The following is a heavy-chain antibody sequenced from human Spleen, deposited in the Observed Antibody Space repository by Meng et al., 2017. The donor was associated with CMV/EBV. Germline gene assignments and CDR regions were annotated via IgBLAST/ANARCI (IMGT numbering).Heavy chain of an antibody. J-gene: IGHJ4*02. CDR2: ISYDGNNK. CDR3: ARGPPGPHDY. CDR1: GFTFSTYP. V-gene: IGHV3-30-3*01. Sequence: GESLKISCAASGFTFSTYPMHWVRQAPGKGLEWVAVISYDGNNKYYADSVKGRFTISRDNSKNTLYVQMDSLRAEDTALYYCARGPPGPHDYWGQGTLVTVSS.